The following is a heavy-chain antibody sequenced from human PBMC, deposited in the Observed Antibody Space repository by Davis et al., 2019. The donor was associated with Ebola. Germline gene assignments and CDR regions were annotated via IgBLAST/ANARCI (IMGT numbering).Heavy chain of an antibody. CDR1: GFTFSSYS. D-gene: IGHD3-10*01. CDR2: ISSSSSTI. Sequence: PGGSLRLSCAASGFTFSSYSMNWVRQAPGKGLEWVSYISSSSSTIYYADSVKGRFTISRDNAKNSLYLQMNSLRDEDTAVYYCARDDYKRYGSGSYYYYYYGMDVWGKGTTVTVSS. CDR3: ARDDYKRYGSGSYYYYYYGMDV. V-gene: IGHV3-48*02. J-gene: IGHJ6*04.